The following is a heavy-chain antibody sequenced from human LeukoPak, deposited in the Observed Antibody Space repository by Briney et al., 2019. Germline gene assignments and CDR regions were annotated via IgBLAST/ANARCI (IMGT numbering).Heavy chain of an antibody. J-gene: IGHJ1*01. V-gene: IGHV1-46*01. D-gene: IGHD2-21*02. CDR2: INPSDDST. CDR1: GYTFTSYY. CDR3: ARAYCGGDCYSLYFQH. Sequence: ASVKVSCKASGYTFTSYYMHWVRQAPGQGLEWMGIINPSDDSTTYAQKFQGRVTMTRDTSTGTVYMDLSSLRSEDTAVYYCARAYCGGDCYSLYFQHWGQGTLVTVSS.